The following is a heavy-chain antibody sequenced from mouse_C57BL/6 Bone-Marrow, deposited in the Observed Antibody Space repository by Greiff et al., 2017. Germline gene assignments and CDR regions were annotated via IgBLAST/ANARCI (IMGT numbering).Heavy chain of an antibody. CDR1: GYAFSSSW. CDR3: ARGGYDAWFAY. Sequence: VQLKESGPELVKPGASVKISCKASGYAFSSSWMNWVKQRPGKGLEWIGRIYPGDGDTNYNGKFKGKATLTADKSSSTAYMQLGGLTSEDSAVYFCARGGYDAWFAYWGQGTLVTVSA. V-gene: IGHV1-82*01. CDR2: IYPGDGDT. J-gene: IGHJ3*01. D-gene: IGHD2-2*01.